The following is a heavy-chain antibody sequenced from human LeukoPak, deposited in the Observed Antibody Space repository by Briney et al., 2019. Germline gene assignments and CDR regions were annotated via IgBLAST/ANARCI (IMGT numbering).Heavy chain of an antibody. Sequence: GASVKPSCKASGYTFTSYGISWVRQAPGPGLEWMGWISAYNGNTNNAKKLQGRVTMTTDTSTSTAYMELRSLRSDDTAEYYCASIKLGYYDFWSGYYNPNWCDPWGQGTLVTVSS. CDR2: ISAYNGNT. J-gene: IGHJ5*02. CDR1: GYTFTSYG. CDR3: ASIKLGYYDFWSGYYNPNWCDP. D-gene: IGHD3-3*01. V-gene: IGHV1-18*01.